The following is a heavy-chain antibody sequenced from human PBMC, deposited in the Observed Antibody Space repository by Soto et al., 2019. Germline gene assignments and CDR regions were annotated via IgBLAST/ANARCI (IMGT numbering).Heavy chain of an antibody. D-gene: IGHD2-2*01. Sequence: GGSLRLSCAASGFTFSSYSMNWVRQAPGKGLEWVSSISSSSSYIYYADSVKGRFTISRDNAKNSLYLQMNSLRAEDTAVYYCARGEIVVVPAARYYYGMDVWGQGTTVTVSS. V-gene: IGHV3-21*01. CDR1: GFTFSSYS. CDR2: ISSSSSYI. J-gene: IGHJ6*02. CDR3: ARGEIVVVPAARYYYGMDV.